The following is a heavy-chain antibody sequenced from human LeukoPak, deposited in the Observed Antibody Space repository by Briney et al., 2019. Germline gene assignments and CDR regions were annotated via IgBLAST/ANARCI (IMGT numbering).Heavy chain of an antibody. D-gene: IGHD6-19*01. J-gene: IGHJ4*02. CDR2: IYYSGST. V-gene: IGHV4-59*12. Sequence: SETLSLTCTVSGGSISSYYWSWIRQPPGKGLEWIGYIYYSGSTNYKPSLKSRVTISVDTSKNQFSLRLSSVTAADTAVYYCAKDAVAGIHYYDYWGQGTLVTVSS. CDR1: GGSISSYY. CDR3: AKDAVAGIHYYDY.